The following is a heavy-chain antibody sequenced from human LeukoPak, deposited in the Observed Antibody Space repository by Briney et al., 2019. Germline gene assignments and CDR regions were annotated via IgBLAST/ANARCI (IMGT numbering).Heavy chain of an antibody. CDR2: IYHNGTP. D-gene: IGHD2-2*02. CDR3: ATAPILRGEGGEHYKYGMDV. J-gene: IGHJ6*02. CDR1: VGSISSGNW. V-gene: IGHV4-4*02. Sequence: PSETLSLTCAVSVGSISSGNWWSWVRQAPGKGVEWIGEIYHNGTPNYSPSLKRRVTISADTFKNHFSLKLTSVTAADTAVYYCATAPILRGEGGEHYKYGMDVWGQGTTVIVSS.